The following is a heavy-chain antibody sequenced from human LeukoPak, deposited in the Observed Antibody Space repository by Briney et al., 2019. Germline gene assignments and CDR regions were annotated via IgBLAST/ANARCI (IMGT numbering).Heavy chain of an antibody. J-gene: IGHJ6*02. CDR2: IKEDGSER. V-gene: IGHV3-7*05. CDR3: VRDCLSGGTLGKGMDV. Sequence: PGGSLRLSCAASGFTFSSYWMSWVRQAPGKGLEWVANIKEDGSERYYVDSVKGRLTISRDNAKNSLDLQMTSLRAEDTAVYYCVRDCLSGGTLGKGMDVWGQGTTVTVSS. D-gene: IGHD2-15*01. CDR1: GFTFSSYW.